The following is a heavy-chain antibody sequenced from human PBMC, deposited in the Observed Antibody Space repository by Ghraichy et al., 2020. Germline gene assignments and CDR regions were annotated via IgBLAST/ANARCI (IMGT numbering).Heavy chain of an antibody. D-gene: IGHD6-19*01. CDR3: ARGPSSDWYGSD. CDR1: GFTFSSSG. Sequence: GGSLRLSCTASGFTFSSSGMLWVRQAPGKGLEWVAVTWYDASNTYYADSVKGRFTISRDNSKNTLYLQMNSLRAEDTAVYYCARGPSSDWYGSDWGQGTLVTVSS. V-gene: IGHV3-33*01. CDR2: TWYDASNT. J-gene: IGHJ4*02.